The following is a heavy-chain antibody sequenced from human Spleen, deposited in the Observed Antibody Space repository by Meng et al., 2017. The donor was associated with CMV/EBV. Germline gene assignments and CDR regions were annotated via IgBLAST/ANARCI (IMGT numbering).Heavy chain of an antibody. CDR1: GGSFSGYH. D-gene: IGHD5-24*01. V-gene: IGHV4-34*01. Sequence: SETLSLTCAASGGSFSGYHWSWIRQPPGKGLEWIGEIGETGITNYNPSLKSRVTISADTSKSQHSLRLRTVTAADTAVYYCARKGLRWLSNHYYYGMDVWGQGTTVTVSS. J-gene: IGHJ6*02. CDR3: ARKGLRWLSNHYYYGMDV. CDR2: IGETGIT.